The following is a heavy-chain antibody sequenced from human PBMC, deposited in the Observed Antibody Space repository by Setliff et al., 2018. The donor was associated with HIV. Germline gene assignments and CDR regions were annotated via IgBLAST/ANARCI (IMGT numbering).Heavy chain of an antibody. Sequence: ASVKVSCKASGYTFTTYDISWVRQAPGQGLEWLGWIGGYNANTYYAQKLQGRVTMTTDTSTTTTYMELSSLRSQDTAVYYCARALLTAMVTFDYWGQGTLVTVSS. CDR2: IGGYNANT. CDR1: GYTFTTYD. J-gene: IGHJ4*02. V-gene: IGHV1-18*01. CDR3: ARALLTAMVTFDY. D-gene: IGHD5-18*01.